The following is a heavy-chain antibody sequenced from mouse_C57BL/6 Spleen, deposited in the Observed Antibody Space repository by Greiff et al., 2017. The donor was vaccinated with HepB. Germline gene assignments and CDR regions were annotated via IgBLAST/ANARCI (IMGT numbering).Heavy chain of an antibody. V-gene: IGHV5-17*01. CDR3: AMGDYDYAMDY. J-gene: IGHJ4*01. Sequence: EVKLVESGGGLVKPGGSLKLSCAASGFTFSDYGMHWVRQAPEKGLEWVAYISSGSSTIYYADTVKGRFTISRDNAKNTLFLQMTSLRSEDTAMYYCAMGDYDYAMDYWGQGTSVTVSS. CDR1: GFTFSDYG. CDR2: ISSGSSTI. D-gene: IGHD2-4*01.